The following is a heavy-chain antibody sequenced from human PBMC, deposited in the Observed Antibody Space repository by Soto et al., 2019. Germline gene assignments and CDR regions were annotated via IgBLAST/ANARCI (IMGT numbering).Heavy chain of an antibody. CDR3: TTLPSYYYGMDV. CDR2: IKSKTDGGTT. Sequence: GGSLRLSCAASGFTFSNAWMNWVRQAPGKGLEWVGRIKSKTDGGTTDYAAPVKGRFTISRDDSKNTLYLRMNSLKTEDTAVYYCTTLPSYYYGMDVWGQGTTVTVSS. V-gene: IGHV3-15*07. CDR1: GFTFSNAW. D-gene: IGHD5-18*01. J-gene: IGHJ6*02.